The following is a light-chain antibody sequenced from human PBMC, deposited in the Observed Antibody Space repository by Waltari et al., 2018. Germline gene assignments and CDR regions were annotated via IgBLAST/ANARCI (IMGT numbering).Light chain of an antibody. J-gene: IGLJ2*01. CDR3: CSYASSSTYV. CDR2: DVT. CDR1: SSDVGGYDL. Sequence: HSALTQPASVSGSPGQSITISCTGTSSDVGGYDLVSWYQQHPGKAPKLIIYDVTKRPSGVSHRFSGSKSGNTASLTISGLQADDEADYYCCSYASSSTYVFGGGTTLTVL. V-gene: IGLV2-14*03.